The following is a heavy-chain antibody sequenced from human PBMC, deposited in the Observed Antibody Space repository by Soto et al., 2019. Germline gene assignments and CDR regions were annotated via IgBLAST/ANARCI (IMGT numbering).Heavy chain of an antibody. CDR3: ATGYVMVYGYFDY. CDR2: IYHSGRT. Sequence: SETLSLTCAVPGGYISSGVYSWSCLREPPGKGLEWIGYIYHSGRTYYNPSLKSRVTISVDRSKNQFSLKLGSVTAADTAAYYRATGYVMVYGYFDYSGQGTLVTLSS. J-gene: IGHJ4*02. D-gene: IGHD2-8*01. CDR1: GGYISSGVYS. V-gene: IGHV4-30-2*01.